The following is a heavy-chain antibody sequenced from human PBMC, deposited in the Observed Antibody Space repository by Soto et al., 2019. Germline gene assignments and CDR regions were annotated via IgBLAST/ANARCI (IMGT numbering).Heavy chain of an antibody. J-gene: IGHJ3*02. CDR3: ARPGHWRRVAFDI. Sequence: QLQLRESGPGLVKPSETLSLTCTVSGGSISSSSYYWGWIRQPPGKGLEWIGSIYYSGSTYYNPSLKSRVTISVDTSKNQFSLKLSSVTAADTAVYYCARPGHWRRVAFDIWGQGTMVTVSS. V-gene: IGHV4-39*01. D-gene: IGHD3-3*01. CDR2: IYYSGST. CDR1: GGSISSSSYY.